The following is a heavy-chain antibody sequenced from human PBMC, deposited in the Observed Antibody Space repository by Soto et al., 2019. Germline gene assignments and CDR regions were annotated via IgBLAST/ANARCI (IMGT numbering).Heavy chain of an antibody. CDR3: AKDSSSGSGALWFGEFIFDY. Sequence: GGSLRLSCAASGFTFSSYAMSWVRQAPGKGLEWVSAISGSGGSTYYADSVKGRFTISRDNSKNTLYLQMNSLRAEDTAVYYCAKDSSSGSGALWFGEFIFDYWGQGTLVTVSS. V-gene: IGHV3-23*01. CDR2: ISGSGGST. CDR1: GFTFSSYA. J-gene: IGHJ4*02. D-gene: IGHD3-10*01.